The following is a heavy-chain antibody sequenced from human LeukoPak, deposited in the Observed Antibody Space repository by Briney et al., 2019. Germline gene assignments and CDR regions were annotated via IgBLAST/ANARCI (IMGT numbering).Heavy chain of an antibody. CDR1: GGPISSDY. CDR2: IYNREST. CDR3: ARGGRGFTSTWLDY. J-gene: IGHJ4*02. V-gene: IGHV4-59*01. Sequence: ASETLSLTCTVSGGPISSDYWTWIRQPPGKELEWIGYIYNRESTNYNPSLQTRVTISVDTSKNQFSLKLTSVTAADTAVYYCARGGRGFTSTWLDYWGQGTLVTVSS. D-gene: IGHD2-2*01.